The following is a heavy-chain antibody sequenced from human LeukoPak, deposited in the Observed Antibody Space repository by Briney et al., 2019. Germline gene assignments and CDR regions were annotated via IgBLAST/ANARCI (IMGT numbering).Heavy chain of an antibody. CDR3: ARSDEARLWFGELGSYGMDV. CDR1: GYTFTSYG. V-gene: IGHV1-18*01. CDR2: ISAYNGNT. Sequence: ASVRVSCKASGYTFTSYGISWVRQAPGQGLEWMGWISAYNGNTNYAQKLQGRVTMTTDTSTSTAYMELRSLRSDDTAVYYCARSDEARLWFGELGSYGMDVWGQGTTVTVSS. J-gene: IGHJ6*02. D-gene: IGHD3-10*01.